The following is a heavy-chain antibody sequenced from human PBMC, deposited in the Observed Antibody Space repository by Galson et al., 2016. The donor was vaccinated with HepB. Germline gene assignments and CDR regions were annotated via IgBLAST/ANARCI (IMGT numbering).Heavy chain of an antibody. J-gene: IGHJ6*02. CDR3: ARDGIPSPQDIGGRLPPPYYYGMDV. Sequence: SLRLSCAASGFTLSTFGMHWVRQAPGKGLEWVALIWYDGSKKYYAESVKGRLTISRDNSKNTLDLQINSLRAEDTAVYYCARDGIPSPQDIGGRLPPPYYYGMDVWGQGTAVTVSS. CDR2: IWYDGSKK. D-gene: IGHD6-6*01. CDR1: GFTLSTFG. V-gene: IGHV3-33*01.